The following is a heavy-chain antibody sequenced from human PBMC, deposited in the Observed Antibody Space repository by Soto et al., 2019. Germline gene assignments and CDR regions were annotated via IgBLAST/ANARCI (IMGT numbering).Heavy chain of an antibody. D-gene: IGHD3-9*01. CDR3: ARGPKYYDILTGYYPYYIDY. J-gene: IGHJ4*02. Sequence: PGESLKISCKGSGYSFTSYWIGWVRQMPGKGLEWMGWMNPNSGNTGYAQKFQGRVTMTRNTSISTAYMELSSLRSEDTAVYYCARGPKYYDILTGYYPYYIDYWGQGTLVTVSS. V-gene: IGHV1-8*02. CDR1: GYSFTSYW. CDR2: MNPNSGNT.